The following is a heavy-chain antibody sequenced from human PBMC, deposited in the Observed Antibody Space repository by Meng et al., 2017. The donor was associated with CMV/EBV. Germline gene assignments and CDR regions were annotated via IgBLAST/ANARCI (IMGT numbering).Heavy chain of an antibody. CDR3: AREGIRYFDWLLPGYYFDY. CDR2: IIPILGIA. CDR1: GCTFSSYT. J-gene: IGHJ4*02. D-gene: IGHD3-9*01. V-gene: IGHV1-69*04. Sequence: SVKVSCKASGCTFSSYTISWVRQAPGQGLEWTGRIIPILGIANYAQKFQGRVTITADKSTSTAYMELSSLRSEDTAVYYCAREGIRYFDWLLPGYYFDYWGQGTLVTVSS.